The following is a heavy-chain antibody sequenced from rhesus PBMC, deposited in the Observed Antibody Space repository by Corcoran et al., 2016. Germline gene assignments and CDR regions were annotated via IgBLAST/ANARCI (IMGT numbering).Heavy chain of an antibody. J-gene: IGHJ4*01. CDR2: INGNSGSP. CDR1: GASISSYW. D-gene: IGHD4-23*01. CDR3: AREDSYYCDY. V-gene: IGHV4-80*01. Sequence: QVQLQESCPGLVKPSANLSLSCAVSGASISSYWWSWIRQTPEKGLEWIGEINGNSGSPYYNSSLKSRVTISNDASKNQFSLMLNSVTAADTAVYYCAREDSYYCDYWGQGVLVTVSS.